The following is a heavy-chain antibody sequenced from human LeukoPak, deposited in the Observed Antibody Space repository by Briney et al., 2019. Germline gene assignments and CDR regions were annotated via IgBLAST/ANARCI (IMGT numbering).Heavy chain of an antibody. CDR2: IKQDGSEK. V-gene: IGHV3-7*01. CDR3: ARVNAFSIKYSSSSTFDY. Sequence: GGSLRLSCAASGFTFSSYWMSWVRQAPGKGLEWVANIKQDGSEKYYVDSVKGRFTISRDNAKNSLYLQMNSLRAEDTAVYYCARVNAFSIKYSSSSTFDYWGQGTLVTVSS. CDR1: GFTFSSYW. D-gene: IGHD6-13*01. J-gene: IGHJ4*02.